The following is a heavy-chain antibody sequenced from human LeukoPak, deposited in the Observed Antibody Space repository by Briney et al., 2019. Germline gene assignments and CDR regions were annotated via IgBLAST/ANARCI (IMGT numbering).Heavy chain of an antibody. CDR2: ISAYNGNT. V-gene: IGHV1-18*01. D-gene: IGHD3-22*01. CDR1: GYTFSSYG. CDR3: ARDTYYYDSSGYSDY. Sequence: ASVKVSCKASGYTFSSYGISWVRQAPGQGLEWMGWISAYNGNTNYAQKLQGRVTMTTHTSTSTAYMELRSLRSDDTAVYYCARDTYYYDSSGYSDYWGQGTLVTVSS. J-gene: IGHJ4*02.